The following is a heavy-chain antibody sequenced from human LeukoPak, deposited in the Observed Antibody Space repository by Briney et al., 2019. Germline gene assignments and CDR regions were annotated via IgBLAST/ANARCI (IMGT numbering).Heavy chain of an antibody. D-gene: IGHD6-13*01. J-gene: IGHJ4*02. Sequence: PSETLSLTCAVYGGSFSGYYWSWIRQPPGKGLEWIGEINHSGSTNYNPSLKSRVTISVDTSKNQFSLKLSSVTAADTAVYYCARGLAAAELGHAPIPRFDYWGQGTLVTVSS. CDR1: GGSFSGYY. CDR2: INHSGST. V-gene: IGHV4-34*01. CDR3: ARGLAAAELGHAPIPRFDY.